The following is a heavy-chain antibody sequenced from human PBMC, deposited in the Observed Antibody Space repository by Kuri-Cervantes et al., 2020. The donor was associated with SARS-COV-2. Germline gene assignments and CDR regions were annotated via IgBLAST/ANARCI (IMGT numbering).Heavy chain of an antibody. CDR3: ARGRHTITGRPGYFDS. CDR1: GFTFSRYD. D-gene: IGHD1-14*01. CDR2: MNHVGST. V-gene: IGHV4-34*01. Sequence: ESLKISCAASGFTFSRYDIHWIRQPPGKGQEWVGEMNHVGSTKYNSSLKSRVLVTVDKSKNQFSLNLTPVTAADAAVYYCARGRHTITGRPGYFDSWGQGTQVTVSS. J-gene: IGHJ4*02.